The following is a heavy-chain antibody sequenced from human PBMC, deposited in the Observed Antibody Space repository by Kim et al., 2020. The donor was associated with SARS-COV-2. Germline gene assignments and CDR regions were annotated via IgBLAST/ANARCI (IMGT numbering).Heavy chain of an antibody. V-gene: IGHV3-23*01. D-gene: IGHD3-3*01. Sequence: GGSLRLSCAASGFTFSSYAMSWVRQAPGKGLEWVSAISGSGGSTYYADSVKGRFTISRDNSKNTLYLQMNSLRAEDTAVYYCAKVEKWYYDFWRGYIEVGEGYVFDYWGQGPLVTVSS. J-gene: IGHJ4*02. CDR1: GFTFSSYA. CDR2: ISGSGGST. CDR3: AKVEKWYYDFWRGYIEVGEGYVFDY.